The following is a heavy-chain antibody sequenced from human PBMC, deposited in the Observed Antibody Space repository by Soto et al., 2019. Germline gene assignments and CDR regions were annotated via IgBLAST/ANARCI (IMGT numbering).Heavy chain of an antibody. Sequence: SETLSLTCTVSGGSISSGGYYWSWIRQHPGKGLEWIGYIYYSGSTYYNPSLKSRVTISVDTSKNQFSLKLSSVTAADTAVYYCARDLNFEYSSSSYGMDVWGQGTTVTVSS. CDR2: IYYSGST. CDR1: GGSISSGGYY. V-gene: IGHV4-31*03. CDR3: ARDLNFEYSSSSYGMDV. D-gene: IGHD6-6*01. J-gene: IGHJ6*02.